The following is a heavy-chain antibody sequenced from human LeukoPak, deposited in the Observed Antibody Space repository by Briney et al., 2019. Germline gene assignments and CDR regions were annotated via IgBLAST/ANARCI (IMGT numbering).Heavy chain of an antibody. V-gene: IGHV1-2*02. CDR1: RYTFTGYY. Sequence: ASVKASCKTSRYTFTGYYMHWVRQAPGQGLEWMGWINPNSGGTNYAQKFQGRVTMTRDTSISTAYMELSRLRSDDTAVYYCARDLERLYPGGAFDIWGQGTMVTVSS. CDR3: ARDLERLYPGGAFDI. CDR2: INPNSGGT. D-gene: IGHD3-16*02. J-gene: IGHJ3*02.